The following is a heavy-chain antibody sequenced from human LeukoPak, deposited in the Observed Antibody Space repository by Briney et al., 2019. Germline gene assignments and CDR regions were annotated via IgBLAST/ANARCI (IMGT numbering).Heavy chain of an antibody. CDR1: GGSISRYY. CDR2: IDDSGNT. V-gene: IGHV4-59*01. J-gene: IGHJ3*02. CDR3: ARSDYHNSGSHTVFDAFDI. D-gene: IGHD3-10*01. Sequence: NPSETLSLTCTVSGGSISRYYWSWIRRPPGKGLEWIGYIDDSGNTNYNPSLKSQVTISVDKSKNQFSLKLSFVTAADTAMYYCARSDYHNSGSHTVFDAFDIWGQGTRVTVSS.